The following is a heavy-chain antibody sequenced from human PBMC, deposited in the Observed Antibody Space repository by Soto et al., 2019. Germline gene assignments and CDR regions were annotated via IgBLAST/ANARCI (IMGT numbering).Heavy chain of an antibody. CDR1: GGSISSYY. CDR2: IYTSGST. J-gene: IGHJ4*02. CDR3: ARSGGSFNFDY. V-gene: IGHV4-4*07. Sequence: SETLSLTCTVSGGSISSYYWSWIRQPAGKGLEWIGRIYTSGSTNYNPSLKSRVTMSLDTSKNQFSLKASSVTAADTAVDYCARSGGSFNFDYWGQGTPVTVSS. D-gene: IGHD1-26*01.